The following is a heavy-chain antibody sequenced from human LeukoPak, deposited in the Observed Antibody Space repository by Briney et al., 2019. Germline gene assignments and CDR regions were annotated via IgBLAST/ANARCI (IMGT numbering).Heavy chain of an antibody. D-gene: IGHD3-10*01. CDR1: GFTFSSYS. J-gene: IGHJ4*02. Sequence: GGSLRLSCAASGFTFSSYSMNWVRQAPGQGLEWVSSISSSSSYIYYADSVKGRFTISRDNAKNSLYLQMNSLRAEDTAVYYCARGDYGSGSLFDYWGQGTLVTVSS. CDR3: ARGDYGSGSLFDY. CDR2: ISSSSSYI. V-gene: IGHV3-21*01.